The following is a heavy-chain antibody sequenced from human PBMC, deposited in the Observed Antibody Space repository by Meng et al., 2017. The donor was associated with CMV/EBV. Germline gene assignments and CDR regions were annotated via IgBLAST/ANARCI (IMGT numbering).Heavy chain of an antibody. CDR2: IIPIFGTA. CDR1: GGTFSSYA. D-gene: IGHD2-2*01. V-gene: IGHV1-69*05. Sequence: SVKVSCKASGGTFSSYAISWVRQAPGQGLEWMGGIIPIFGTANYAQKFQGRVTITTDGSTSTAYMELSSLRSEDTAVYYCARDLVYYCSSTSCYFDLYYGMDVWGQGTTVTVSS. J-gene: IGHJ6*02. CDR3: ARDLVYYCSSTSCYFDLYYGMDV.